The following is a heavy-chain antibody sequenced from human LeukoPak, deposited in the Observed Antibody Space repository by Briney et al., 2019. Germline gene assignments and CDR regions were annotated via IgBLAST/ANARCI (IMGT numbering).Heavy chain of an antibody. CDR3: ARDATDNYYYMDV. J-gene: IGHJ6*03. CDR1: SGSINSYY. V-gene: IGHV4-4*07. CDR2: IYTSGST. Sequence: SETLSLTCTVSSGSINSYYWTWIRQPAGKGLEWIGRIYTSGSTNYNPSLKSRVTMSVDTSKNQFSLKLSSVTAADTAVYYCARDATDNYYYMDVWGKGTTVTVSS. D-gene: IGHD2-15*01.